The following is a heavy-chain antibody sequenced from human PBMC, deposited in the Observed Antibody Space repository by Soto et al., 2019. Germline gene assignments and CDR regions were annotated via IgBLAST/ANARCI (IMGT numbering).Heavy chain of an antibody. Sequence: VGSLRLSCAASGFTFSSYWMHWVRQAPGKGLVWVSRINSDGSSTSYADSVKGRFTISRDNAKNTLYLQMNSLRAEDTAVYYCERLRDTAMVTSDYWGQGTLVTVSS. D-gene: IGHD5-18*01. V-gene: IGHV3-74*01. CDR1: GFTFSSYW. CDR3: ERLRDTAMVTSDY. CDR2: INSDGSST. J-gene: IGHJ4*02.